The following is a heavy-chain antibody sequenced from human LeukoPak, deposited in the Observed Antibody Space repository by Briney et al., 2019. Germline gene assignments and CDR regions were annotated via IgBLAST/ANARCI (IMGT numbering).Heavy chain of an antibody. CDR3: AKGSFEYSSSSGFDY. V-gene: IGHV3-23*01. CDR1: GFTFSSYA. CDR2: ISGSGGST. Sequence: GSLRLSCAASGFTFSSYAMSWVRQAPGKGLEWVSAISGSGGSTYYADSVKGRFTISRDNSKNTLYLQMNSLRAEDTAVYYCAKGSFEYSSSSGFDYWGQGTLVTVSS. D-gene: IGHD6-6*01. J-gene: IGHJ4*02.